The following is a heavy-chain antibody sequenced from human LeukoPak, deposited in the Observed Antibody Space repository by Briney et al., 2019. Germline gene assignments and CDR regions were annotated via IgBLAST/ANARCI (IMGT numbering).Heavy chain of an antibody. CDR1: GYNFTGYY. CDR3: ATPLRGFGELLLLTH. D-gene: IGHD3-10*01. CDR2: INPNSGGT. Sequence: ASVKVSCKASGYNFTGYYMHWVRQAPGQGLEWMGWINPNSGGTNYAQKFQGRVTMTRDTSISTAYMELSRLRSDDTAVYYCATPLRGFGELLLLTHWGQGTLVTVSS. V-gene: IGHV1-2*02. J-gene: IGHJ4*02.